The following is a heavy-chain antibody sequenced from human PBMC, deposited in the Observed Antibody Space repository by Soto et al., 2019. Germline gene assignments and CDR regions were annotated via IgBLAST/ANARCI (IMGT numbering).Heavy chain of an antibody. CDR1: AYSFTTYH. CDR2: INPDAGAT. Sequence: QVQLVQSGAEVKKPGAAVTVSCKASAYSFTTYHIHWVRQAPGQGLEWMGLINPDAGATNYAQRYQGRFRMTRDTTTSTIYMEMRSLQFDDTAVYYCAREDIVLVPASEGNWFDPWGQGTLVTVSS. V-gene: IGHV1-46*01. J-gene: IGHJ5*02. D-gene: IGHD2-2*01. CDR3: AREDIVLVPASEGNWFDP.